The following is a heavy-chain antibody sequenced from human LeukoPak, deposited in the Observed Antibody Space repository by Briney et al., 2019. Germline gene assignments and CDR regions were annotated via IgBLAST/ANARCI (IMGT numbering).Heavy chain of an antibody. V-gene: IGHV3-74*01. CDR3: ARGGYYDFWSGYSY. J-gene: IGHJ4*02. CDR2: INSDGSGT. Sequence: GGSLRLSCAASGFTFSNYWMHWVRQAPGKGLVWLSRINSDGSGTTYADSVKGRFTISRDNAKNTLYLQMNSLRAEDTAVYYCARGGYYDFWSGYSYWGQGTLVTVSS. D-gene: IGHD3-3*01. CDR1: GFTFSNYW.